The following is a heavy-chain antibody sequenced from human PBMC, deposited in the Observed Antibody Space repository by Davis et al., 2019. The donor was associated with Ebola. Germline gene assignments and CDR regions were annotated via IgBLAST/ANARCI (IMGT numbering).Heavy chain of an antibody. CDR3: ASHDYYGSGSYYIVYYYYGMDV. CDR1: GFTFSSYS. D-gene: IGHD3-10*01. Sequence: GGSLRLSCAASGFTFSSYSMNWVRQAPGKGLEWVSSISSSSSYIYYADSVKGRFTISRDNAKNSLYLQMNSLRAEDTAVYYCASHDYYGSGSYYIVYYYYGMDVWGQGTTVTVSS. J-gene: IGHJ6*02. CDR2: ISSSSSYI. V-gene: IGHV3-21*04.